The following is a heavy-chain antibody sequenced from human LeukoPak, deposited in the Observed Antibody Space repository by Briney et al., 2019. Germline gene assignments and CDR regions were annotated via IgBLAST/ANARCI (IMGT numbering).Heavy chain of an antibody. Sequence: ASVKVSCKASGYTFTSYGISWVRQAPGQGLEWMGWISAYNGNTNYAQKLQGRVTMTTDTSTSTAYMELRSLRSDDTAVYYCARAYNGSYYGNWYFDLWGRGTLVTVSS. J-gene: IGHJ2*01. CDR2: ISAYNGNT. V-gene: IGHV1-18*01. D-gene: IGHD1-26*01. CDR3: ARAYNGSYYGNWYFDL. CDR1: GYTFTSYG.